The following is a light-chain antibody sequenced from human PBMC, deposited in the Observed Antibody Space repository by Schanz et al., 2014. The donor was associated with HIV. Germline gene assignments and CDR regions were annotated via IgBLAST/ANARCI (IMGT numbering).Light chain of an antibody. V-gene: IGLV1-44*01. CDR1: SSNIGAGYD. CDR2: SNS. Sequence: QSVLTQPPSVSGAPGQRVTISCTGNSSNIGAGYDVHWNQQLPGTAPKLLIYSNSRRPSGVPDRFSGSKSGTSASLAISGLQSADEAEYYCAAWDDSLNGVVFGGGTKLTVL. J-gene: IGLJ2*01. CDR3: AAWDDSLNGVV.